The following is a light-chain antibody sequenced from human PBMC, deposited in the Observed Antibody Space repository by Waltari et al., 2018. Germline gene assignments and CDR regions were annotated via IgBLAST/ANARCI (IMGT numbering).Light chain of an antibody. CDR3: QQYSNYYT. Sequence: DIQMTQSPSTLSASVGDTVTFTCRASEGISTWLAWYQQRPGKAPKLLIYKASYLGTGVPSRFSGSGSGTEFILTISSLRPDDSATYYCQQYSNYYTFGQGTKLEIK. CDR2: KAS. J-gene: IGKJ2*01. V-gene: IGKV1-5*03. CDR1: EGISTW.